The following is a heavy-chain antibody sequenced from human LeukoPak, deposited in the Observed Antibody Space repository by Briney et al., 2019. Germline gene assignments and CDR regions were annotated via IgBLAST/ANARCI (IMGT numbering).Heavy chain of an antibody. CDR1: GGTFSSYA. J-gene: IGHJ6*04. V-gene: IGHV1-69*13. CDR3: HYGSGSYYNVGGYYYYGMDV. D-gene: IGHD3-10*01. Sequence: SVKVSCKASGGTFSSYAISWVRQAPGRGLEWMGGIIPIFGTANYAQKFQGRVTITADESTSTAYMELSSLRSEDTAVYYCHYGSGSYYNVGGYYYYGMDVWGKGTTVTVSS. CDR2: IIPIFGTA.